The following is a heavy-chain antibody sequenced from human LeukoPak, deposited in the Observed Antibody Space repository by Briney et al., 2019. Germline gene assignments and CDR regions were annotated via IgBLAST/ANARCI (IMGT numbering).Heavy chain of an antibody. Sequence: PSETLSLTCTVSGGSISSGDYYWSWIRQPPGKGREWIGYIYYSGSTYYNPSLKSRVTISVDTSKNQFSLKLSSVTAADTAVYYCARYSGSYRSDFDYWGQGTLVTVPS. CDR3: ARYSGSYRSDFDY. V-gene: IGHV4-30-4*08. CDR1: GGSISSGDYY. CDR2: IYYSGST. D-gene: IGHD1-26*01. J-gene: IGHJ4*02.